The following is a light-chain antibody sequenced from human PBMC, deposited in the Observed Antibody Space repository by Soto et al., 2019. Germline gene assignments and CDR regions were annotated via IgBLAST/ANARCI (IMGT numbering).Light chain of an antibody. CDR1: HSLLHSNGYNY. CDR3: MQALQTPT. V-gene: IGKV2-28*01. Sequence: ILMTQSPLSLPVTPGEPAAISCRSSHSLLHSNGYNYLDWYLQKPGQSPQLLIYLGSNRASGVPDRFSGSGSGTDFTLKISRVEAEDVGVYYCMQALQTPTFGQGTKVAIK. J-gene: IGKJ1*01. CDR2: LGS.